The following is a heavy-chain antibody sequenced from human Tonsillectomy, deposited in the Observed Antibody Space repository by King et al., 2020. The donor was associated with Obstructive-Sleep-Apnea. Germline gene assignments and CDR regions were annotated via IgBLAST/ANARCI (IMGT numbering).Heavy chain of an antibody. J-gene: IGHJ6*02. CDR1: GFPFSNAW. D-gene: IGHD3-16*02. V-gene: IGHV3-15*01. CDR2: IKSKSDGGAT. Sequence: VQLVESGGDLVKPGGSLRLSCAASGFPFSNAWMSWVRQAPGKGLEWVGRIKSKSDGGATDYAAPVKGRFTISRDDSKYMLYLQMNSLKTEDTAVYYCTTVQGFISPPLQVYNYAMDVWGQGTTVTVSS. CDR3: TTVQGFISPPLQVYNYAMDV.